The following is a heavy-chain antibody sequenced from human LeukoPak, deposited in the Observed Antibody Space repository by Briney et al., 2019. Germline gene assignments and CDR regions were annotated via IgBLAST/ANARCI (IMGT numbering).Heavy chain of an antibody. V-gene: IGHV3-7*01. CDR1: GFTFSIYW. CDR3: ARTSLESGAFDI. Sequence: GGSLRLSCAASGFTFSIYWMSWVRQAPGKGLEWVANIKQDGSEKYYVDSVSGRFTISRDNAKNSLYLQMNTLRAEDTAVYYCARTSLESGAFDIWGQGTMVTVSS. J-gene: IGHJ3*02. CDR2: IKQDGSEK. D-gene: IGHD3-3*01.